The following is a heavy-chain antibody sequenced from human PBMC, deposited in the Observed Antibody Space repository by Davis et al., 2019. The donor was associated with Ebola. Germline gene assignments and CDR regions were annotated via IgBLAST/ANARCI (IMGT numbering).Heavy chain of an antibody. CDR3: AKDIGTYDSTGSYFDL. D-gene: IGHD3-22*01. Sequence: PGGSLRLSCAASGFNFDDYAMHWVRQVPGKGLEWVSGISWSSSSIVYADSVKGRFTISRDNAKKSLYLQMNSLRAEDPALYFCAKDIGTYDSTGSYFDLWGQGTLVTVSS. V-gene: IGHV3-9*01. J-gene: IGHJ4*02. CDR2: ISWSSSSI. CDR1: GFNFDDYA.